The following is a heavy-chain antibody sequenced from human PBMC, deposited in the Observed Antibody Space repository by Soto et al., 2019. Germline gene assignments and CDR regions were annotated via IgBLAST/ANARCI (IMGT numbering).Heavy chain of an antibody. CDR2: ISYDGSNK. CDR1: GFTFSSYG. CDR3: AKDLGVGATRYNWFDP. V-gene: IGHV3-30*18. Sequence: QVQLVESGGGVVQPGRSLRLSCAASGFTFSSYGMHWFRQAPGKGLEWVAVISYDGSNKYYADSVKGRFTISRDNSKNTLYLQMNSLRAEDTAVYYCAKDLGVGATRYNWFDPWGQGTLVTVSS. D-gene: IGHD1-26*01. J-gene: IGHJ5*02.